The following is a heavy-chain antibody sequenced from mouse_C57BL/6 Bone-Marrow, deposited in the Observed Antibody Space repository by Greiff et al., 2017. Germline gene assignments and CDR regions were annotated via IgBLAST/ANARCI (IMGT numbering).Heavy chain of an antibody. CDR1: GYTFSSYW. V-gene: IGHV1-9*01. J-gene: IGHJ4*01. Sequence: VHLVESGAELMKPGASVKISCKATGYTFSSYWIEWVKQRPGHGLEWIGEILPGSGSTNYNEKFKGKATFTADTSSNTAYMQLSSLTSEDSAVYYCARGELITTEYYAMDYWGQGTSVTVSS. CDR3: ARGELITTEYYAMDY. CDR2: ILPGSGST. D-gene: IGHD2-4*01.